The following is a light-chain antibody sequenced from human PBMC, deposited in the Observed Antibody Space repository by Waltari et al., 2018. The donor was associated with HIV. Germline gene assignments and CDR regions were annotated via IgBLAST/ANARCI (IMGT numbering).Light chain of an antibody. CDR1: NSNVGNNY. Sequence: QSVLTQPPSVSAAPSQMVTISCSGNNSNVGNNYVSWYQLLPGGAPKLLIYDNINRPSGIPDRFSCSKSGTSATLRITGLQTGDEADYYCGTWVSSLSIWVFGGGTKVTVL. CDR2: DNI. J-gene: IGLJ3*02. CDR3: GTWVSSLSIWV. V-gene: IGLV1-51*01.